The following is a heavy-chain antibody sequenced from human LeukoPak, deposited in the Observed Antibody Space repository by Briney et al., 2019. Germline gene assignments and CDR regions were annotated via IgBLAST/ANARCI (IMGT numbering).Heavy chain of an antibody. CDR1: GFTFSSYA. J-gene: IGHJ4*02. CDR2: ISYDGSNK. V-gene: IGHV3-30-3*01. Sequence: GGSLRLSCAASGFTFSSYAMHWVRQAPGKGLEWVAVISYDGSNKYYADSVKGRFTTSRDNSKNTLYLQMNSLRAEDTAIYFCAYLDSSGYYYGRLRYWGQGTPVTVSS. CDR3: AYLDSSGYYYGRLRY. D-gene: IGHD3-22*01.